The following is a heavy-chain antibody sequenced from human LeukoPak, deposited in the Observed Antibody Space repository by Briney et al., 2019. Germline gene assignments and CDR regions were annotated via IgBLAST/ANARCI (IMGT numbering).Heavy chain of an antibody. CDR3: ARGGSLYYYGSGSPSRFDY. D-gene: IGHD3-10*01. CDR2: ISGYNGNT. Sequence: GSSVKVSCKASGGTFSSYAISWVRQAPGQGLEWMGWISGYNGNTNYAQKLQGRVTMTTDTSTSTAYMELRSLRSEDTAVYYCARGGSLYYYGSGSPSRFDYWGQGTLVTVSS. V-gene: IGHV1-18*01. CDR1: GGTFSSYA. J-gene: IGHJ4*02.